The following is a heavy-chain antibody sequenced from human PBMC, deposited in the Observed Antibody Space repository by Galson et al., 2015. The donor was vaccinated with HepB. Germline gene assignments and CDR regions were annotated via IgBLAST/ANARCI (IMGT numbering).Heavy chain of an antibody. D-gene: IGHD2-15*01. CDR1: GYTFTSYY. CDR2: INPNGGST. CDR3: ARDAEEEFATRNNAFDI. V-gene: IGHV1-46*01. Sequence: SVKVSCKASGYTFTSYYMHWVRQAPGQGLEWMGIINPNGGSTSYAQKFQGRVTMTRDTSISTVFMELSSLGSEDTAVYYCARDAEEEFATRNNAFDIWGQGTMVTVSS. J-gene: IGHJ3*02.